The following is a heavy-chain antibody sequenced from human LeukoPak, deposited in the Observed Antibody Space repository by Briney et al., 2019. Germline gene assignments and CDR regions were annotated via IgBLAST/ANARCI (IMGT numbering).Heavy chain of an antibody. CDR2: INQDGSEK. J-gene: IGHJ4*02. V-gene: IGHV3-7*01. CDR3: AKAFNSSWHN. CDR1: GSTFSSYW. Sequence: PGGSLRLSCAASGSTFSSYWMSWVCQAPGKGLEWVANINQDGSEKYYVDSVKGRFTISRDNARNSLYLQMNSLRAEDTAVYYCAKAFNSSWHNWGQGTLVTVSS. D-gene: IGHD6-13*01.